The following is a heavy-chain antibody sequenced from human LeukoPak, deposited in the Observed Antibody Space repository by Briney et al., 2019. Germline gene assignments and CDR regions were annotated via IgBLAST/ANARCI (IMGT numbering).Heavy chain of an antibody. Sequence: PAASVTVSCKASGYTFTDYTMHWLRQAPGQRLDWMGWINGGSGNTKYSPEFQGRVTITRDTSASTAYMELSSLRSEDTAVYYCANPRYDSSGYYYVDWGQGTLVTVSS. CDR2: INGGSGNT. V-gene: IGHV1-3*01. D-gene: IGHD3-22*01. J-gene: IGHJ4*02. CDR3: ANPRYDSSGYYYVD. CDR1: GYTFTDYT.